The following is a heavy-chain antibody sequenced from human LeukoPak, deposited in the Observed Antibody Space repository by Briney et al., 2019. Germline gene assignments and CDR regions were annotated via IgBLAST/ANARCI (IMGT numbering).Heavy chain of an antibody. CDR1: GFIFRSYA. CDR2: ISYGGDST. D-gene: IGHD6-19*01. V-gene: IGHV3-23*01. J-gene: IGHJ4*02. Sequence: PGGSLRLSCATSGFIFRSYAMSWVRQAPGKGLEWVSTISYGGDSTYYADSVKGRFTISRDSSKNTLYLQMNSLRAEDTAIYYCAKDLLVAGTADYWGQGTLVTVS. CDR3: AKDLLVAGTADY.